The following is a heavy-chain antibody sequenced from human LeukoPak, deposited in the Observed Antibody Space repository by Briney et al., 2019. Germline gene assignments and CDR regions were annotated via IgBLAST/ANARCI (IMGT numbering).Heavy chain of an antibody. CDR1: GFTFSSYS. CDR2: ISSSSSYI. J-gene: IGHJ5*02. D-gene: IGHD3-9*01. Sequence: PGGSLRLSCAASGFTFSSYSMNWVRQAPGKGLEWVSSISSSSSYIYYADSVKGRFTISRDNAKNSLYLQMNSLRAEDTAVYYCARVTVRYFDWLPRSHNWFDPWGQGTLVTVSS. V-gene: IGHV3-21*01. CDR3: ARVTVRYFDWLPRSHNWFDP.